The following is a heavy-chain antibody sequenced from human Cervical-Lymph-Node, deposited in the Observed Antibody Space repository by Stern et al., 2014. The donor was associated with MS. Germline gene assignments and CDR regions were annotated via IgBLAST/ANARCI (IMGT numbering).Heavy chain of an antibody. V-gene: IGHV1-69*01. CDR1: GGTFSKFP. CDR3: ALSSETSDRWYSLGYDL. Sequence: QEKLVQCGAEGTKPGASAKVSCKASGGTFSKFPSSWVREAPGQGLEWMGGIFACFGTPTYAQEFRGMGSITADVSTSTVYMELSSLRSDDTAVYYCALSSETSDRWYSLGYDLWGQGTLVTVSS. J-gene: IGHJ5*02. D-gene: IGHD6-13*01. CDR2: IFACFGTP.